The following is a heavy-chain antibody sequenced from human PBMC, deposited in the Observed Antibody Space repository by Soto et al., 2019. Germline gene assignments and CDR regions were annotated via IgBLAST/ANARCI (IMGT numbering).Heavy chain of an antibody. J-gene: IGHJ5*02. V-gene: IGHV1-2*02. CDR3: ARVTLKAGNWFDP. Sequence: GASVKVSCKXSGYTFTDYFIHWVRQAPGQGFEWMGWINPNSRGTNYAQKFQGRVTMTRDTSNNTAYMELRGLRSDDTAVYYCARVTLKAGNWFDPWGQGTLVTVSS. CDR1: GYTFTDYF. CDR2: INPNSRGT.